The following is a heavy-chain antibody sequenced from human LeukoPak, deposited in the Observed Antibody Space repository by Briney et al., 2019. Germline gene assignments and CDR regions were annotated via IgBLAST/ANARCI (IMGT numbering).Heavy chain of an antibody. CDR1: GGSISSYY. Sequence: KPSETLSLTCTVSGGSISSYYWSWIRQPAGKGLEWIGRIYTSGTTHYNPSLKSRVTISVDTSKNQFSLKLSSVTAADTAVYYCARGHIESTTLDYWGQGTLVTVSS. D-gene: IGHD1-1*01. CDR3: ARGHIESTTLDY. CDR2: IYTSGTT. J-gene: IGHJ4*02. V-gene: IGHV4-4*07.